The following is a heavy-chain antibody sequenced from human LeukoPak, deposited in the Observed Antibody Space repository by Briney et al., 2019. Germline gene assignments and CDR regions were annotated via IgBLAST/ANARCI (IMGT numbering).Heavy chain of an antibody. V-gene: IGHV4-34*01. CDR2: INHSGST. Sequence: KASETLSLTCAVYGGSFSGYYWSWIRQPPGKGLEWIGEINHSGSTNYNPSLKSRVTISVDTSKNQFSLKLSSVTAADTAVYYCAGRRRYSSGWYSAPGAFDIWGQGTMVTVSS. CDR1: GGSFSGYY. D-gene: IGHD6-19*01. CDR3: AGRRRYSSGWYSAPGAFDI. J-gene: IGHJ3*02.